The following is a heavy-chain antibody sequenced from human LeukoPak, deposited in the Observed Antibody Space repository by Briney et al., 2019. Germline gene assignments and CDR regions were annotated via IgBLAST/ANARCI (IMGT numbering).Heavy chain of an antibody. Sequence: PGGSVRLSCAASGLTFSSYSMNWVRQAPGKGLEWVSSICSSSSYIYYAHSVKGRFTISRDNAKNSLYLQMNSLRAEDTAVYYCARAREMTKDYWGQGTLVTVSS. J-gene: IGHJ4*02. V-gene: IGHV3-21*01. CDR2: ICSSSSYI. D-gene: IGHD5-24*01. CDR3: ARAREMTKDY. CDR1: GLTFSSYS.